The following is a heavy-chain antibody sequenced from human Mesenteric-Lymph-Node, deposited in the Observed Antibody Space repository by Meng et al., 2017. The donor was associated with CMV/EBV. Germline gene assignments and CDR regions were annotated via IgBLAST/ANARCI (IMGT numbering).Heavy chain of an antibody. J-gene: IGHJ6*02. CDR1: GGTFSSYA. CDR3: ARRGDYSSPRDYYYGMDV. CDR2: IIPIFGTA. Sequence: SVKVSCKASGGTFSSYAISWVRQAPGQGLEWMGGIIPIFGTANYAQKFQGRVTITTDESTSTAYMELSSLRSEDTAVYYCARRGDYSSPRDYYYGMDVWGQGTTVTVSS. V-gene: IGHV1-69*05. D-gene: IGHD6-13*01.